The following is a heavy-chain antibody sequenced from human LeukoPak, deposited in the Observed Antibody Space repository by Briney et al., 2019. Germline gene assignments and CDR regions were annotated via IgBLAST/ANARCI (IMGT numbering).Heavy chain of an antibody. D-gene: IGHD3-22*01. J-gene: IGHJ3*02. CDR1: GYSFTSYW. Sequence: GESLKISCKGSGYSFTSYWIGWVRQMPGKGLEWMGIIYPGDSDTRYSPSFQGQVTISADKSISTAYLQWSSLKASDTATYYCARAKDRATYYYDSSGYPEAFDIWGQGTMVTVSS. CDR3: ARAKDRATYYYDSSGYPEAFDI. CDR2: IYPGDSDT. V-gene: IGHV5-51*01.